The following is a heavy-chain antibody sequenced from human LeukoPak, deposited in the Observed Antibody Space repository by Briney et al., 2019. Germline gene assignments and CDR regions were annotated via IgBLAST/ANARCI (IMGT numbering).Heavy chain of an antibody. CDR3: ARGGSYAN. Sequence: SETLSLTCTVSGYSISSGYYWGWIRQPPGKGLEWIGSIYHSGSTYYNPSLKSRVTISVDTSKNQFSLKLSSVTAADTAVYYCARGGSYANWGQGTLVTVSS. V-gene: IGHV4-38-2*02. CDR2: IYHSGST. CDR1: GYSISSGYY. D-gene: IGHD1-26*01. J-gene: IGHJ4*02.